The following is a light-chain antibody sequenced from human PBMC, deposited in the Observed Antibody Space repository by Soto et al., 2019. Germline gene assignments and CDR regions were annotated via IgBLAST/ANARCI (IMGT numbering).Light chain of an antibody. CDR3: QHYDSLPIT. V-gene: IGKV3-20*01. CDR2: AAS. J-gene: IGKJ5*01. Sequence: EIVLTQSPATLSLSPGARATLSCRASQSVSDYLAWYQQKPGQAPRLLIYAASSRATGIPDRFSGSGSGTDFTLTTSRLEPEDFAVFYCQHYDSLPITFGQGTRLEIK. CDR1: QSVSDY.